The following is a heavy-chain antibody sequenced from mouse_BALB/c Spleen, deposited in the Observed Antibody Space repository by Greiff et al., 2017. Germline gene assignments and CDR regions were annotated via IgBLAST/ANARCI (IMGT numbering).Heavy chain of an antibody. V-gene: IGHV1-26*01. CDR2: INPYNGTT. CDR1: GYSFTGYY. J-gene: IGHJ2*01. Sequence: EVQLQQSGPELVKPGASVKISCTASGYSFTGYYMHWVKQSPVKSLEWIGRINPYNGTTSYNQNFKDKASLTVDKSSSTAYMELRSLTSEDSAVYYCASDYYGCSDYWGQGTTLTVSS. D-gene: IGHD1-1*01. CDR3: ASDYYGCSDY.